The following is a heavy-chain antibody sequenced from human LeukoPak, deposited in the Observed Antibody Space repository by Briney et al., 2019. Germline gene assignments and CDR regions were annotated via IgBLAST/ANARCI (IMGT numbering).Heavy chain of an antibody. D-gene: IGHD3-3*01. J-gene: IGHJ4*02. CDR1: GYTFPSYG. Sequence: ASVKVSCKASGYTFPSYGISWVRQAPGQGLEWMGWISAYNGNTNYAQKLQGRVTMTTDTSTSTAYMELRSLRSDDTAVYYCARAQYYDFWSGYYNFEGFGYWGQGTLVTVSS. CDR3: ARAQYYDFWSGYYNFEGFGY. V-gene: IGHV1-18*01. CDR2: ISAYNGNT.